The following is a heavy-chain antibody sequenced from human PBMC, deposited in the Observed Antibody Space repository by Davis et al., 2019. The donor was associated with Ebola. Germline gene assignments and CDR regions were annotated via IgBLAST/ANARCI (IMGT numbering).Heavy chain of an antibody. J-gene: IGHJ4*02. V-gene: IGHV3-21*01. D-gene: IGHD2-15*01. Sequence: GESLKISCAASGFTFSNYNMNWVRQAPGKGLEWVSSISSSSGYIYYADSVKGRFTISRDNAKNSLYLQMNSLRAEDTAVYYCTRDIARDWGQGTLVTVSS. CDR1: GFTFSNYN. CDR3: TRDIARD. CDR2: ISSSSGYI.